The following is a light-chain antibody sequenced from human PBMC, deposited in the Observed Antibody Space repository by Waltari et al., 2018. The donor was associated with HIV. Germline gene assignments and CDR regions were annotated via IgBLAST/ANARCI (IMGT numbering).Light chain of an antibody. V-gene: IGLV1-44*01. J-gene: IGLJ1*01. CDR2: TDD. Sequence: QSVLTQPPSVSGTPGQRVTIPCSGGSPNIGATTVTWYQHLPGAAPKVLIYTDDERPSGVPDRFSGSKTGTSASLAISGLQSEDEAVYYCAAWDDNLDHVFGTGTKVSVL. CDR3: AAWDDNLDHV. CDR1: SPNIGATT.